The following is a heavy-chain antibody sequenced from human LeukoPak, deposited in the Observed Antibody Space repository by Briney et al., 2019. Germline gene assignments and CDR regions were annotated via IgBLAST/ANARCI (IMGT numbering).Heavy chain of an antibody. D-gene: IGHD1-1*01. CDR3: ARSSGIGTTDY. CDR1: EFTFSDYW. J-gene: IGHJ4*02. Sequence: GGSLRLSRAASEFTFSDYWMSWVRRAPGKGLERVANINYEGGEPYYVDSVRGRFTISRDNAKNSLYLRMNSLRAEDTAIYYCARSSGIGTTDYWGQGTLVTVSS. V-gene: IGHV3-7*03. CDR2: INYEGGEP.